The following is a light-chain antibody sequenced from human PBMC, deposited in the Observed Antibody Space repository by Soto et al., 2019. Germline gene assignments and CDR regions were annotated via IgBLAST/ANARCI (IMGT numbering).Light chain of an antibody. CDR1: QTITGH. Sequence: DIQMTQSPSTLSASVGDRVTITCRASQTITGHLAWYQQKPGKAPNLLIYEASSLESGVPSRFSGSGFDTEFTLTITSLQPDDFATYFCKQYYLYWTFGQGTKLEIK. CDR2: EAS. J-gene: IGKJ1*01. CDR3: KQYYLYWT. V-gene: IGKV1-5*03.